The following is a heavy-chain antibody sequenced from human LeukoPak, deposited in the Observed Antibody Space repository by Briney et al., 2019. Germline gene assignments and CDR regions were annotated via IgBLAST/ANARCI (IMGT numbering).Heavy chain of an antibody. J-gene: IGHJ3*02. CDR1: GFTFSSYS. V-gene: IGHV3-21*01. CDR3: AVNYGDYPDAFDI. CDR2: IISSSSYI. D-gene: IGHD4-17*01. Sequence: GGSLLLSCAASGFTFSSYSMNGVRQAPGKGLEWVSSIISSSSYIYYADSVKGRFTISRDNAKNSLYLQMNSLRAEDTAVYYCAVNYGDYPDAFDIWGQGTMVTVSS.